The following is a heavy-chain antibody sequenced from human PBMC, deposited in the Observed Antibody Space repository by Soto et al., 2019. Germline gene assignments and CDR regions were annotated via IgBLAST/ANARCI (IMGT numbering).Heavy chain of an antibody. CDR3: ARCDCSVGSCYTCWHFDL. CDR1: GYTFMNYA. V-gene: IGHV1-18*01. D-gene: IGHD2-15*01. J-gene: IGHJ2*01. CDR2: ISPSTGNT. Sequence: QVQLVQSGAEVKEPGASVKLSCQASGYTFMNYAISWVRQAPGQGLEWMGWISPSTGNTDQAQNFQGRVTMTLVTSTNTASMELRTLRSDDWAVYYCARCDCSVGSCYTCWHFDLWGRGTLVTVDS.